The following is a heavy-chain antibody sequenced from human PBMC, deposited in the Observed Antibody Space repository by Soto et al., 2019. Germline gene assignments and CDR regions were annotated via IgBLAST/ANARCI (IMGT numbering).Heavy chain of an antibody. CDR1: GGSISSSSYY. CDR2: IYYSGST. D-gene: IGHD3-10*01. Sequence: PSETLSLTCTVSGGSISSSSYYWGWIRQPPGKGLEWIGSIYYSGSTYYNPSLKSRVTISVDTSKNQFSLKLSSVTAADTAVYYCSTPTLHGSGSDAFAIWGQGTLVSVSS. V-gene: IGHV4-39*07. CDR3: STPTLHGSGSDAFAI. J-gene: IGHJ3*02.